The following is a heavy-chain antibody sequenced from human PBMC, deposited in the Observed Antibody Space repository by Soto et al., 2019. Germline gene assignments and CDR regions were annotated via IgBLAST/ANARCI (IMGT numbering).Heavy chain of an antibody. CDR2: ISGGGGDST. J-gene: IGHJ3*02. V-gene: IGHV3-23*01. D-gene: IGHD3-3*02. CDR1: GFTFSSYA. Sequence: EVHLLESGGGLVQPGESLTLSCAASGFTFSSYAMSWVRQAPGKGLEWVSAISGGGGDSTYYADSVKGRLIISKDNSKNTLYLQMSSLRAEDTAVYHCAKELAIIGKGAFDMWGQGTMVTVSS. CDR3: AKELAIIGKGAFDM.